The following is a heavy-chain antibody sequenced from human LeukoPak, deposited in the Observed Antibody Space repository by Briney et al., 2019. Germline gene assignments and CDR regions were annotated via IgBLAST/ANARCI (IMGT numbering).Heavy chain of an antibody. CDR3: AHVPPYSSSFAFDY. CDR1: GFSLSTSGVG. D-gene: IGHD6-6*01. V-gene: IGHV2-5*01. CDR2: IYWNDDK. J-gene: IGHJ4*02. Sequence: SGPTLVKPTQTLTLTCTFSGFSLSTSGVGVGWIRQPPGKALEWLALIYWNDDKRYSPSLKSRLTITKDTSKNQVVLTMTNMDPVDTATYYCAHVPPYSSSFAFDYWGQGTLVTVSS.